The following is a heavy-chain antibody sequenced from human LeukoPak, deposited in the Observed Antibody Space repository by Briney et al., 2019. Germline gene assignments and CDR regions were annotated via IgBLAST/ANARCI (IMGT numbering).Heavy chain of an antibody. CDR2: MNPNSGNT. CDR1: GYTFTSYD. Sequence: ASVKVSCKASGYTFTSYDINWVRQATGQGLEWMGWMNPNSGNTGYAQKFQGRVTITRNTSISTAYMELSSLRSEDTAVYYCARASGGPNWFDPRGQGTLVTVSS. J-gene: IGHJ5*02. D-gene: IGHD3-10*01. CDR3: ARASGGPNWFDP. V-gene: IGHV1-8*03.